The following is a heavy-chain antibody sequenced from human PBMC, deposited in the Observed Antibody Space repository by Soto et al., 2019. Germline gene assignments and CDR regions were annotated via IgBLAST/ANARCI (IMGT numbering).Heavy chain of an antibody. CDR2: IHHSGST. D-gene: IGHD3-3*01. V-gene: IGHV4-34*01. J-gene: IGHJ4*02. CDR3: ARGVDSWSGYLF. Sequence: SEPLSLTCALYGGSFDVYYWSWIRQSPGKGLEWIVEIHHSGSTKYNPSLKSRVSLSVDTSTKQFSLKLTSVTAADRGVYYCARGVDSWSGYLFWGQGTPVTVPQ. CDR1: GGSFDVYY.